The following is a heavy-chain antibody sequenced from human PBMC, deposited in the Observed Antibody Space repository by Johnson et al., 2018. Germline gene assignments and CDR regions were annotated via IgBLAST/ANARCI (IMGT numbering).Heavy chain of an antibody. V-gene: IGHV3-33*01. CDR2: IWHDGSDK. Sequence: VQLVESGGGVVQPGMSLRLSCAASGFTFRHYGMHWVRQAPGKGLEWVAIIWHDGSDKYYVDSVKGRSTISSDNSKNTLYPQMNSLSAEDTALYYCARGGRGGWEYFQDWGQGTLVTVSS. J-gene: IGHJ1*01. CDR3: ARGGRGGWEYFQD. CDR1: GFTFRHYG. D-gene: IGHD6-19*01.